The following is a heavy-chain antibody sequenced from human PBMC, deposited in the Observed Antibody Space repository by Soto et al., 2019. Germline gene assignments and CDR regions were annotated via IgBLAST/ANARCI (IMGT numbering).Heavy chain of an antibody. V-gene: IGHV4-39*01. J-gene: IGHJ6*02. D-gene: IGHD2-15*01. Sequence: PSETLSLTCTVSGGSISSSSYYWGWIRQPPGKGLEWIGSIYYSGSTYYNPSLKSRVTISVDTSKNQFSLKLSSVTAADTAVYYCARRPSGCSGGSYYSEYYGMDVWGQGTTVTVSS. CDR1: GGSISSSSYY. CDR2: IYYSGST. CDR3: ARRPSGCSGGSYYSEYYGMDV.